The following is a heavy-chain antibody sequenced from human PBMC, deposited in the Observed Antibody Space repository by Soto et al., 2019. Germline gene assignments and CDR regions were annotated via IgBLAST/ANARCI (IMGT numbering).Heavy chain of an antibody. CDR1: GGTFSSYA. Sequence: ASVKVSCKASGGTFSSYAISWVRQAPGQGLEWMGGIIPIFGTANYAQKFQGRVTITADESTSTAYMELSSLRSEDTAVYYCARDQGAAAGTSHWFDPWGQGTLVTVSS. CDR3: ARDQGAAAGTSHWFDP. V-gene: IGHV1-69*13. J-gene: IGHJ5*02. D-gene: IGHD6-13*01. CDR2: IIPIFGTA.